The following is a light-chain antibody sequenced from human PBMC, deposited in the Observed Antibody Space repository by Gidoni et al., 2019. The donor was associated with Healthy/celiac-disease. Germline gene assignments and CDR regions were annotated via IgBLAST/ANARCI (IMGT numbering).Light chain of an antibody. CDR3: QAWDSSTHVV. Sequence: SYELTQPPSVSVSPGQTASITGSGDKLGDKYACWYQQKPGRSPVLVIYQDSKRPSGIPERFSGSNSGTTATLTISGTQAMDEADYYCQAWDSSTHVVFGGGTKLTVL. CDR1: KLGDKY. CDR2: QDS. V-gene: IGLV3-1*01. J-gene: IGLJ2*01.